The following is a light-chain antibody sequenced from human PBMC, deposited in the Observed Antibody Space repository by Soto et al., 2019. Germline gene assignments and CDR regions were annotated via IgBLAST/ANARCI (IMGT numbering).Light chain of an antibody. J-gene: IGLJ1*01. CDR3: AAWDDSLNGLV. V-gene: IGLV1-44*01. CDR1: SSHIGSNT. Sequence: QSVLTQPPSASGTPGQRVTISCSGSSSHIGSNTVNWYQQLPGTAPKLLIYNNNQRPSGVPDRFSGSKSGTSASLAISGLQSEDEADYYCAAWDDSLNGLVFGTGTKLTVL. CDR2: NNN.